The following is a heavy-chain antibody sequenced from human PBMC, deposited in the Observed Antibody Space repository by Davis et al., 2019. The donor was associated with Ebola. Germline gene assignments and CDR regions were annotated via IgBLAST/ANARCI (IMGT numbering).Heavy chain of an antibody. CDR2: IYSGGST. Sequence: GESLKISCAASGFTVSSNYMSWVRQAPGKGLEWVSVIYSGGSTYYADSVKGRFTISRDNSKNTLYLQMNSLRAEDTAVYYCASDGYCSSTSCYYMDVWGKGTTVTVSS. D-gene: IGHD2-2*01. J-gene: IGHJ6*03. V-gene: IGHV3-53*01. CDR3: ASDGYCSSTSCYYMDV. CDR1: GFTVSSNY.